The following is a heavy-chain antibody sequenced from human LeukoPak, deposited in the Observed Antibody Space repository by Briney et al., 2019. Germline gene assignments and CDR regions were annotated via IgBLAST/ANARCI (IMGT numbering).Heavy chain of an antibody. CDR2: IYYSGTT. Sequence: PSETLSLTCTVSGGSITSSSYYWGWIRQPPGKGLEWIGSIYYSGTTYYNPSLKSRVTISADTSKNQFSLKLSSVTAADTAVYYCARQAYDILTGRPDAFDIWGQGTMVTVSS. D-gene: IGHD3-9*01. CDR3: ARQAYDILTGRPDAFDI. CDR1: GGSITSSSYY. V-gene: IGHV4-39*01. J-gene: IGHJ3*02.